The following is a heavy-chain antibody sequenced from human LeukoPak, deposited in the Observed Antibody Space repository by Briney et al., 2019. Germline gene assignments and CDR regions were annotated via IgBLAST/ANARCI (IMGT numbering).Heavy chain of an antibody. D-gene: IGHD6-19*01. CDR3: ARGRSSGWPLRFDY. J-gene: IGHJ4*02. Sequence: ASVKVSCKASGYTFTSYAMNWVRQAPGQGLEWMGWINPNSGGTNYAQKFQGRVTMTRDTSISTAYMELSRLRSDDTAVYYCARGRSSGWPLRFDYWGQGTLVTVSS. V-gene: IGHV1-2*02. CDR2: INPNSGGT. CDR1: GYTFTSYA.